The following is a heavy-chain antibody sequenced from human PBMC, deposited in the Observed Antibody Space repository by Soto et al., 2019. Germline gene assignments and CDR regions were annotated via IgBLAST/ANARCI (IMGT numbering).Heavy chain of an antibody. V-gene: IGHV3-30*18. CDR3: AKDPYNRIYRGAPFES. CDR1: GFIFSDHG. D-gene: IGHD1-20*01. CDR2: ISGDGENR. Sequence: GGSLRLSCAASGFIFSDHGMHWVRQSPGKGLEWIALISGDGENRFYSQSVRRRFIVSRDNSNSSLFLHLSSLGPEDTGIYYCAKDPYNRIYRGAPFESWGQGTLVTVSS. J-gene: IGHJ5*01.